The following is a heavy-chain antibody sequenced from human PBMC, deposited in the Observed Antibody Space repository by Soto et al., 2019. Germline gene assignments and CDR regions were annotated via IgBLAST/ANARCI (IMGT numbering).Heavy chain of an antibody. Sequence: QITVKESGPTLVTPTQTLTLTCTFSGFSFSTSGAGVGWIRQPPGKALDWLALIFWNYDKRYTPSLNSRLTITKDTSKNQVVLTMSNLDPVDTATYFCAHRRGASTTGGAFDIWGLGTKVTVSS. CDR2: IFWNYDK. J-gene: IGHJ3*02. V-gene: IGHV2-5*01. CDR3: AHRRGASTTGGAFDI. CDR1: GFSFSTSGAG. D-gene: IGHD1-1*01.